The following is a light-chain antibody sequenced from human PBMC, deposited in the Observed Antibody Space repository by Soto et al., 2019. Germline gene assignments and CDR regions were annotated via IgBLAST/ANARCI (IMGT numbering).Light chain of an antibody. J-gene: IGKJ5*01. CDR3: QQLFDSPIT. CDR1: QSISTY. Sequence: DIQMTQSPSSLSASVGDRVTITCRASQSISTYLIWYQQKLGKAPKLLIYAASNLQSVVPSRFSGSESGTEFTLTISSLQPEDFATYYCQQLFDSPITFGQGTRLEIK. V-gene: IGKV1-39*01. CDR2: AAS.